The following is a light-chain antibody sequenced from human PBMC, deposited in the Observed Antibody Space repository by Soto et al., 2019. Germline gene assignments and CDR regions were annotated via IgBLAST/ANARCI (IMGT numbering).Light chain of an antibody. CDR3: QQYYTYPYT. J-gene: IGKJ2*01. Sequence: DIQLTQSPSALSASVGDRVTITCRASQDIDHWLAWYQQKPGKPPKVLVYKASSLEGGVSSRFSGSESGTEFTLTISSLQPDDFATYYCQQYYTYPYTFGLGTKL. CDR1: QDIDHW. CDR2: KAS. V-gene: IGKV1-5*03.